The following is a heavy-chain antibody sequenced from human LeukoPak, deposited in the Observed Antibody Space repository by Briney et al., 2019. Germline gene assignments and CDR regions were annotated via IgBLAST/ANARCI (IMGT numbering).Heavy chain of an antibody. J-gene: IGHJ4*02. V-gene: IGHV3-15*01. D-gene: IGHD1-26*01. CDR3: TTDPPYVIIVGATIFDY. Sequence: PGGFLRLSCAASGFTFSSYAMSWVRQAPGKGLEWVGRIKSKTDGGTTDYAAPVKGRFTISRDDSKNTLYLQMNSLKTEDTAVYYCTTDPPYVIIVGATIFDYWGQGTLVTVSS. CDR1: GFTFSSYA. CDR2: IKSKTDGGTT.